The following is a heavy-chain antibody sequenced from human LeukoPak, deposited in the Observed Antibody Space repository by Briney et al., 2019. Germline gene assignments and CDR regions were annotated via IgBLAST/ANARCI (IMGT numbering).Heavy chain of an antibody. CDR1: GFTFSSYS. Sequence: GGSLRLSCAASGFTFSSYSMNWVRQAPGKGLEWVSYISSSSSTIYYADSVKGRFTISRDNAKNSLYLQMNSLRAEDTAAYYCAKSGGYDLWEVLGYFDYWGQGTLVTVSS. CDR2: ISSSSSTI. J-gene: IGHJ4*02. CDR3: AKSGGYDLWEVLGYFDY. V-gene: IGHV3-48*01. D-gene: IGHD5-12*01.